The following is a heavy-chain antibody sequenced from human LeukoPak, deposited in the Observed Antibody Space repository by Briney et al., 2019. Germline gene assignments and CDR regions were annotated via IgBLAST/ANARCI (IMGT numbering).Heavy chain of an antibody. V-gene: IGHV3-48*01. CDR2: ISSSSSTI. CDR3: ARVDSSWSFDY. CDR1: GFTFSSYS. D-gene: IGHD6-13*01. Sequence: GGSLRLFCAASGFTFSSYSMNWVRQAPGKGLEWVSYISSSSSTIYYADSVEGRFTISRDNAKNSLYLQMNSLRAEDTAVYYCARVDSSWSFDYWGQGTLVTVSS. J-gene: IGHJ4*02.